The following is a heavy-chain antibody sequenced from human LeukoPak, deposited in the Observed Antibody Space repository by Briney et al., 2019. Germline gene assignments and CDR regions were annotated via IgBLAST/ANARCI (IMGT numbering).Heavy chain of an antibody. CDR2: IGIRGDT. CDR3: ARGGIQVSGSDEFDY. CDR1: GFTFIDYD. J-gene: IGHJ4*02. Sequence: QPGGSLRLSCAVSGFTFIDYDMRWVRQAIGKGLEWVSAIGIRGDTHYSGSMKGLIAISRKNAERSLYLQMNSLRAENTAVYYCARGGIQVSGSDEFDYWGQGTLVTVSS. D-gene: IGHD6-19*01. V-gene: IGHV3-13*01.